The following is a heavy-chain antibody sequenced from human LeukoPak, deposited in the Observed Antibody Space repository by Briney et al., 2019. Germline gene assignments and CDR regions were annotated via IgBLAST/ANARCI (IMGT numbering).Heavy chain of an antibody. CDR2: ISYDGSNK. CDR3: AKASSDSMVRRGPIYGMDV. Sequence: GGSLRLSCAASGFTFSSYAMHWVRQAPGKGLEWVAVISYDGSNKYYADSVKGRFTISRDNSKNTLYLQMNSLRAEDTAVYYCAKASSDSMVRRGPIYGMDVWGQGTTVTVSS. V-gene: IGHV3-30-3*01. J-gene: IGHJ6*02. CDR1: GFTFSSYA. D-gene: IGHD3-10*01.